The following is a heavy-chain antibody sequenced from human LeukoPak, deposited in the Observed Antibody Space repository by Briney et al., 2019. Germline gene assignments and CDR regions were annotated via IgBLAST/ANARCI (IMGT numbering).Heavy chain of an antibody. CDR1: GYTFTSYG. D-gene: IGHD3-10*01. V-gene: IGHV1-3*01. CDR2: INAGDGNT. J-gene: IGHJ4*02. CDR3: AGGFGCDY. Sequence: ASVKVSCKASGYTFTSYGISWVRQAPGQRLEWMGWINAGDGNTRYSQKFQDRVTFTRDTSASTAYMELSSLRSEDTAVYYCAGGFGCDYWGQGTLVTVSS.